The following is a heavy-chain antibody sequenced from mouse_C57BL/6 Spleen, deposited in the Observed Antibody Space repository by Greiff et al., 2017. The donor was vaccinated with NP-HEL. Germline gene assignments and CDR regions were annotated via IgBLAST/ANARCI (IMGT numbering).Heavy chain of an antibody. J-gene: IGHJ3*01. Sequence: VQLKESGPGLVQPSQSLSITCTVSGFSLTSYGVHWVRQSPGKGLEWLGVIWRGGSTDYNAAVMSRLSITKDNSKSQVICKMNSLQADDTAIYYCAKTNGDDYAGGFAYWGQRTLVTVSA. CDR3: AKTNGDDYAGGFAY. V-gene: IGHV2-5*01. CDR2: IWRGGST. D-gene: IGHD2-4*01. CDR1: GFSLTSYG.